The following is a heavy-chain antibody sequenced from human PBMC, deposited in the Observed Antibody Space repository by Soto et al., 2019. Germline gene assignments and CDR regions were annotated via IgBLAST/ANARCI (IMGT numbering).Heavy chain of an antibody. CDR3: VKWGGPLDY. CDR2: IIPIFGTA. CDR1: GGTFSSYA. V-gene: IGHV1-69*13. Sequence: GASLKVSCKASGGTFSSYAISWVRQAPGQGLEWMGGIIPIFGTANYAQKFQGRVTITADESTSTAYMELSSLRSEDTAVYYCVKWGGPLDYWGQGTLVTVSA. J-gene: IGHJ4*02. D-gene: IGHD1-26*01.